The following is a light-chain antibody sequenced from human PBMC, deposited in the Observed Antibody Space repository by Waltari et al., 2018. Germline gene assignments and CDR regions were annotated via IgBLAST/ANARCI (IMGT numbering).Light chain of an antibody. J-gene: IGLJ1*01. CDR2: VGTGGMVG. CDR3: GADHGSGSSFVYV. CDR1: SGYSNSN. V-gene: IGLV9-49*01. Sequence: QPVLTQPPPASASLGASVTLTCPLSSGYSNSNLDWLHKTPGKGPRLALRVGTGGMVGSKGDGIPDRFSVLGSGLNRYLTIKNIQEEDESDYHCGADHGSGSSFVYVFGTGTKVTVL.